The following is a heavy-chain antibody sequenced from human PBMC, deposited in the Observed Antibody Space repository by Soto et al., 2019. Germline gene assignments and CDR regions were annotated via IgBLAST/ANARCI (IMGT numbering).Heavy chain of an antibody. CDR2: IYYSGST. Sequence: SETLSLTCTVSGGSISSYYWSWIRQPPGKGLKWIGYIYYSGSTNYNPSLKSRVTISVDTSKNPFSLKLSSVTAADTAVYYCATSTTGVDFDYWGQGTLVTVSS. D-gene: IGHD2-8*01. CDR1: GGSISSYY. CDR3: ATSTTGVDFDY. J-gene: IGHJ4*02. V-gene: IGHV4-59*08.